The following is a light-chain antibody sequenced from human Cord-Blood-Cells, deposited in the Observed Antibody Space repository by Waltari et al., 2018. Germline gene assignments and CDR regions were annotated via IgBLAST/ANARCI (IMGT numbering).Light chain of an antibody. CDR3: QQYYSTPRT. Sequence: DIVMTQSPDSLAVSLGERATINCKSSQSVLYSPNNKNYLAWYQQKPGQPPKLLIYWATTRESGVPDRFSGSGSGTDFTLTISSLQAEDVAVYYCQQYYSTPRTFGGGTKVEIK. V-gene: IGKV4-1*01. CDR2: WAT. J-gene: IGKJ4*01. CDR1: QSVLYSPNNKNY.